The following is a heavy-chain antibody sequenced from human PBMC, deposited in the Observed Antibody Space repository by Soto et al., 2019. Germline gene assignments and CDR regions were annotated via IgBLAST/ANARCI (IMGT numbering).Heavy chain of an antibody. V-gene: IGHV2-26*01. CDR3: ARLNTLVKENFLYAVDV. Sequence: QVTLKESGPVLVKPTETLTLTCTVSGVSLSNVRMGVSWLRQPPGKALEWLAHIFSHDEKSYNTYLKSRATISKDTSKSQVVLSLTNMDPVDTATYYCARLNTLVKENFLYAVDVWGQGTTVTVSS. D-gene: IGHD6-13*01. CDR2: IFSHDEK. CDR1: GVSLSNVRMG. J-gene: IGHJ6*02.